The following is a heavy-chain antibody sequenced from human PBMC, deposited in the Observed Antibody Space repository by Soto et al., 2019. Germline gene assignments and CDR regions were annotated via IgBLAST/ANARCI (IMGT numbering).Heavy chain of an antibody. J-gene: IGHJ3*02. CDR1: GYTFTSYG. CDR3: ARDSKGPPIMLDAFDI. D-gene: IGHD3-16*01. Sequence: QVQLVQSGAEVKKPGASVKVSCKASGYTFTSYGISWVRQAPGQGLEWMGWISAYNGNTNYAQKLQGRVTMTTDTSPSTAYMELRSLRSDDTAVYYCARDSKGPPIMLDAFDIWGQGTMVTVSS. V-gene: IGHV1-18*01. CDR2: ISAYNGNT.